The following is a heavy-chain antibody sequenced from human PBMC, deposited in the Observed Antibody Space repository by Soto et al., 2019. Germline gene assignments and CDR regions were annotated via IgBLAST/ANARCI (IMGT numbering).Heavy chain of an antibody. D-gene: IGHD1-1*01. CDR3: AGKAWTRLDY. J-gene: IGHJ4*02. CDR2: VFHSGSA. Sequence: QLQLQESGPGLVKPSGTLSLTCGVSGGSLSTPVWWSWVRLPPGKGLEWIGEVFHSGSANYNPSLQSRVTISLDKYTNQFSLRLSSVTAADTAVYYCAGKAWTRLDYWGQGALVTVSS. CDR1: GGSLSTPVW. V-gene: IGHV4-4*02.